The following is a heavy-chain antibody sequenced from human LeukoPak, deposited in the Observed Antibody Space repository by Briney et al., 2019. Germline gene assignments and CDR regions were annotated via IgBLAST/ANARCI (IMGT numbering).Heavy chain of an antibody. CDR2: IKQDGSEK. Sequence: PGGSLRLSCAASGFTFSDYYMSWVRQAPGKGLEWVANIKQDGSEKYYVDSVRGRFTISRDNAENSLFLQMNTLRVEDTAVYYCAGGDGFDYWGQGTLVTVSS. CDR1: GFTFSDYY. V-gene: IGHV3-7*04. J-gene: IGHJ4*02. CDR3: AGGDGFDY.